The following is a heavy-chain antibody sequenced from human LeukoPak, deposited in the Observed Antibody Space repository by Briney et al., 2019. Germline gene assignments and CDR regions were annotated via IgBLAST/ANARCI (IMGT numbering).Heavy chain of an antibody. CDR2: IYYSGST. CDR3: GACGRVFDL. CDR1: GGSISSSSYY. D-gene: IGHD1-26*01. Sequence: SETLSLTCTVSGGSISSSSYYWGWIRQPPGKGLEWIGSIYYSGSTYYNPSLKGRVTISVDTSKNQFSLKLSSVTAADTAVYYCGACGRVFDLWGRGTLVTVSS. J-gene: IGHJ2*01. V-gene: IGHV4-39*01.